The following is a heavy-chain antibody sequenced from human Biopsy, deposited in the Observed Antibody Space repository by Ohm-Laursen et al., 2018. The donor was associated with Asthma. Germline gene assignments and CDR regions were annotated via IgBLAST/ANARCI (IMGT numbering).Heavy chain of an antibody. CDR3: VRDGTDDAFDI. CDR2: IPKDASTQ. J-gene: IGHJ3*02. V-gene: IGHV3-30*01. CDR1: GFSFSNFA. D-gene: IGHD1-1*01. Sequence: SLRLSCAASGFSFSNFAIHWVRQAPGKGLEWVGVIPKDASTQDYADSVKDRFTMARDNSKNTLDLQMNSLREEDTAVYYCVRDGTDDAFDIWGQGTVVSVSS.